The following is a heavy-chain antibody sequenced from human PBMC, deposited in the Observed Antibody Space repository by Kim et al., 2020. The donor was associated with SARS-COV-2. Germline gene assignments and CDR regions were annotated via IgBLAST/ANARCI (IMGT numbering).Heavy chain of an antibody. CDR2: IYYSGST. D-gene: IGHD3-10*01. V-gene: IGHV4-39*01. Sequence: SETLSLTCTVSGGSISSSSYYWGWIRQPPGKGLVWIGSIYYSGSTYYNPSLKSRVTISVDTSKNQFSLKLSSVTAADTAVYYCARLGYGSGSYDWGQGTL. J-gene: IGHJ4*02. CDR1: GGSISSSSYY. CDR3: ARLGYGSGSYD.